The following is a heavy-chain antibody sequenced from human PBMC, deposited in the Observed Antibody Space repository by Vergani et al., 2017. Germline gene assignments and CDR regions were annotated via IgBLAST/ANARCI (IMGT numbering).Heavy chain of an antibody. V-gene: IGHV5-51*01. CDR1: GYSFTNYW. Sequence: EVQLVQPGAEVKKPGESLKISCQISGYSFTNYWIGWVRQMPGKGLEWMGIIHPADSDTRYSPSFQGQVTISVDKSISTAYLQRSSLRASDSAMYYCARLYGRDSSGSKYCDYWGQGTLVTVSS. J-gene: IGHJ4*02. CDR3: ARLYGRDSSGSKYCDY. D-gene: IGHD3-22*01. CDR2: IHPADSDT.